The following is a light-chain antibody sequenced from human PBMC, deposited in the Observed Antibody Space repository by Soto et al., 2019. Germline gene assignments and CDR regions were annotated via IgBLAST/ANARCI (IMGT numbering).Light chain of an antibody. J-gene: IGLJ2*01. CDR3: QIWDDSSDRVL. CDR1: NIGSKS. Sequence: SYVLAQAPSVSVAPGQTARISCGGNNIGSKSVNWYQQKPGQAPVLVVYDDSGRPSGIPERFSGSNSGNTATLGISTVEAGDEADYYCQIWDDSSDRVLFGGGTKLTVL. CDR2: DDS. V-gene: IGLV3-21*02.